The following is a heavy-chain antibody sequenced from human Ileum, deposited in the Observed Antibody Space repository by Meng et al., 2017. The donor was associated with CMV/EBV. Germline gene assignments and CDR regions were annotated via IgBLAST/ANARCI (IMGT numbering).Heavy chain of an antibody. J-gene: IGHJ4*02. CDR2: ISYDGNKK. V-gene: IGHV3-30*02. CDR3: AKKFPGSYDIFDY. D-gene: IGHD3-16*01. Sequence: GEVEGFGGGVVQLGGSLGCSLAASVFTFSIYGMHWVRQAPGKGLEWVAYISYDGNKKYYADSVKGRFTISRDNSKNTLYLQMNSLRAEDTAVYYCAKKFPGSYDIFDYWGQGTLVTVSS. CDR1: VFTFSIYG.